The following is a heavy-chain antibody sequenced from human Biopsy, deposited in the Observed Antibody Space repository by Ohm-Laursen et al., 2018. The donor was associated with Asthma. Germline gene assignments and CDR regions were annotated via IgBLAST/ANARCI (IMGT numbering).Heavy chain of an antibody. D-gene: IGHD3-9*01. J-gene: IGHJ3*01. Sequence: ASVKASCKVSGYTFIHFAIHWVRQAPGQRLEWMGWINAGDGNTKYSQKFQGRVTITRDTSASTAYMDLRSLRSEDTAMYYCAGTYYDFLTGQVNDAFALWGQGTMVTVSS. CDR3: AGTYYDFLTGQVNDAFAL. CDR2: INAGDGNT. V-gene: IGHV1-3*01. CDR1: GYTFIHFA.